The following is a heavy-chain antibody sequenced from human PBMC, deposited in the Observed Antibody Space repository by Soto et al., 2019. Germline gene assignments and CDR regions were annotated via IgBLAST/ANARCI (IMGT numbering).Heavy chain of an antibody. CDR1: VFTVTRYS. CDR2: ISSTTNYI. V-gene: IGHV3-21*01. CDR3: ARESEDLTSNLDY. J-gene: IGHJ4*02. Sequence: GWSLRLSCSASVFTVTRYSMNWFRQAPGKGLEWVSSISSTTNYIYYADSMKGRFTVSRDNAKNSVYLEMNSLSAEDTAVYYCARESEDLTSNLDYWGQGTLVTVSS.